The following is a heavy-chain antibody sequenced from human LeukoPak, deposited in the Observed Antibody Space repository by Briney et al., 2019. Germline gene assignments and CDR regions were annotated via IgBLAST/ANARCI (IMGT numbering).Heavy chain of an antibody. Sequence: GGSLRLSCAASGFTFSNFGIHWVRQAPGKGLEWVALISHDGSNQYYPASAKGRFTISRDNSENTLSLHMNSLRAEDTAMYYCAREGYYAFDIWGQGTMVTVSS. D-gene: IGHD3-22*01. J-gene: IGHJ3*02. CDR2: ISHDGSNQ. CDR3: AREGYYAFDI. V-gene: IGHV3-30-3*01. CDR1: GFTFSNFG.